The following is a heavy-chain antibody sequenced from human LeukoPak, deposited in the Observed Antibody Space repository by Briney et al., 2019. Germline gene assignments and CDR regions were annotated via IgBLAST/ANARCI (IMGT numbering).Heavy chain of an antibody. D-gene: IGHD5-12*01. Sequence: SETLSLTCAVYGGSFSGYYWGWIRQPPGKGLEWIGSIYHSGSTYYNPSLKSRVTISVDTSKNQFSLKLSSVTAADTAVYYCARVKGGYDLFGYRGRAPLDYWGQGTLVTVSS. J-gene: IGHJ4*02. V-gene: IGHV4-38-2*01. CDR3: ARVKGGYDLFGYRGRAPLDY. CDR1: GGSFSGYY. CDR2: IYHSGST.